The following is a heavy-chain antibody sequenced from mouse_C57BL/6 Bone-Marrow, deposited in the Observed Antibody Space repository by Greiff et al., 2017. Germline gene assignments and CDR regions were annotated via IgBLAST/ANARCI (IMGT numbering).Heavy chain of an antibody. V-gene: IGHV1-63*01. CDR2: IYPGGGYT. CDR3: ARSGYDPYCFDY. D-gene: IGHD3-1*01. CDR1: GYTFTNYS. Sequence: QVQLQQSGAELVRPGTSVKMSCKASGYTFTNYSIGWVKQRPGHGLEWIGDIYPGGGYTNYNEKFKGKATLTADKSSSTAYMQFSSLTSEDSAIYYCARSGYDPYCFDYWGQGTTLTVSA. J-gene: IGHJ2*01.